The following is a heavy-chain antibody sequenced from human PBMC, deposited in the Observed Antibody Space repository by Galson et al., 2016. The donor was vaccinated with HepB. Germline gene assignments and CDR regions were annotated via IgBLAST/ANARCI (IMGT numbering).Heavy chain of an antibody. D-gene: IGHD6-13*01. Sequence: PALVKPTQSLTLTCPFSGFSLTSRGVSVGWIRQPPGKALEWLARIYWDDDKRYSPSLKSRLTLAKGTSNNQVVLVSPNMDPLDTATYYCVHRHRSTSLYWGQGTLVTVSS. V-gene: IGHV2-5*02. J-gene: IGHJ4*02. CDR1: GFSLTSRGVS. CDR2: IYWDDDK. CDR3: VHRHRSTSLY.